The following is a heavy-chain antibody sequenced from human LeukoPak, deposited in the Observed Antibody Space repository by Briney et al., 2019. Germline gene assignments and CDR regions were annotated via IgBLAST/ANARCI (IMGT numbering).Heavy chain of an antibody. CDR3: AKFRGIPTTVTQD. D-gene: IGHD4-17*01. CDR2: SSGSGDDT. V-gene: IGHV3-23*01. CDR1: GFTFRNYA. J-gene: IGHJ1*01. Sequence: PGGSLRLSCAASGFTFRNYAMGWVRQAPGKGLEWVSTSSGSGDDTYYAGSVKGRFTISRDNSKNTLYLQMSGLRAEDTAVYYCAKFRGIPTTVTQDWGQGTLVTVSS.